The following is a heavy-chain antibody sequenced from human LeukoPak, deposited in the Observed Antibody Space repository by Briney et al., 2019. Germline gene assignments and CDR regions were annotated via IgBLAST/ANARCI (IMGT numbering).Heavy chain of an antibody. D-gene: IGHD2-15*01. CDR3: ARVMSRVVGFDY. V-gene: IGHV3-9*01. CDR1: GFTFDDYA. CDR2: ISWNSGSI. Sequence: PGRSLRLSCAASGFTFDDYAMHWVRQAPGKGLEWVSGISWNSGSIGYADSVKGRFTISRDNAKNSLYLQMNSLRAEDAAVYYCARVMSRVVGFDYWGQGTLVTVSS. J-gene: IGHJ4*02.